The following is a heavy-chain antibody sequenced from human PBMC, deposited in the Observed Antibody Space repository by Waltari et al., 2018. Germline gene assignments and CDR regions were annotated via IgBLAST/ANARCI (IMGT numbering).Heavy chain of an antibody. Sequence: EVQLVESGGGLVQPGRSLRLSCAASGFTFDDYAMHWVRQAPGKGLEWVSGISWNSGSIGYADSVKGRFTISRDNAKNSLYLQMNSLRAEDMALYYCAKDHYVLRFLEWFYYYYYMDVWGKGTTVTVSS. J-gene: IGHJ6*03. D-gene: IGHD3-3*01. V-gene: IGHV3-9*03. CDR2: ISWNSGSI. CDR1: GFTFDDYA. CDR3: AKDHYVLRFLEWFYYYYYMDV.